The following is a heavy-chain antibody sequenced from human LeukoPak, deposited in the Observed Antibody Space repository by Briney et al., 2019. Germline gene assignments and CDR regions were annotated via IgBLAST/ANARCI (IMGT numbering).Heavy chain of an antibody. Sequence: GGSLRLSCAASGFTFSSYGMSWVRQAPGKGLEWVSAISGSGGSTYYADTVKGRFTISRDNSKNTLYLQMNSLRAEDTAVYYCARHLLWFGELSGGFDYWGQGTLVTVSS. V-gene: IGHV3-23*01. J-gene: IGHJ4*02. D-gene: IGHD3-10*01. CDR1: GFTFSSYG. CDR3: ARHLLWFGELSGGFDY. CDR2: ISGSGGST.